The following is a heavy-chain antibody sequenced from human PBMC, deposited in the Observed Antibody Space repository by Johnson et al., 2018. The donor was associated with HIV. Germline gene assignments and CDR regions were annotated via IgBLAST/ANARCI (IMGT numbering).Heavy chain of an antibody. D-gene: IGHD4-17*01. CDR2: IRYDGSNK. Sequence: QVQLVESGGGVVQPGRSLRLSCVASGFTFSRYGMHWVRQAPGKGLEWVAFIRYDGSNKYYADSVKGRFTISRDNSKNTLYLQMNSLRAEDTAVYYCATGSPTVTTNAFDIWGQGTMVTVSS. CDR3: ATGSPTVTTNAFDI. J-gene: IGHJ3*02. V-gene: IGHV3-30*02. CDR1: GFTFSRYG.